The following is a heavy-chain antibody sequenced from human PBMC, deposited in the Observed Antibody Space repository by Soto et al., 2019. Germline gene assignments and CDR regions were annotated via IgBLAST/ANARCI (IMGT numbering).Heavy chain of an antibody. V-gene: IGHV1-18*01. D-gene: IGHD7-27*01. CDR3: ARETGLGIDSLYPLAKNDAFDI. Sequence: ASVKVSCKASGYTFTSYGISWVRQAPGQGLEWMGWISAYNGNTNYAQKLQGRVTMTTDTSTSTAYMELRSLRSDDTAVYYCARETGLGIDSLYPLAKNDAFDIWGQGTMVTVSS. CDR2: ISAYNGNT. J-gene: IGHJ3*02. CDR1: GYTFTSYG.